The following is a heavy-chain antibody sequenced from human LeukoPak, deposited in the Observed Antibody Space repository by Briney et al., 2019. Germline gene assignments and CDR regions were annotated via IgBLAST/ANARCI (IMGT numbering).Heavy chain of an antibody. CDR2: INPNSGGT. CDR3: ARAGLTMVRGYYYYMDV. CDR1: GYTFTGYY. J-gene: IGHJ6*03. Sequence: ASVKLSCKASGYTFTGYYMHWVRQAPGQGLEWMGWINPNSGGTNYAQKFQGRVTMTRDTSISTAYMELSRLRSDDTAVYYCARAGLTMVRGYYYYMDVWGKGTTVTVSS. V-gene: IGHV1-2*02. D-gene: IGHD3-10*01.